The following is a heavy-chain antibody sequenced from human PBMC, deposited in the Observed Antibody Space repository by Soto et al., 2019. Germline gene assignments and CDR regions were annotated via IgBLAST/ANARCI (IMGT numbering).Heavy chain of an antibody. CDR3: TTAPAMEMVFSALLDV. CDR2: IKSKTDGGTT. Sequence: PWGSLRLSCAASGFAFSNAWMTWVRQAPGRGLEWVGRIKSKTDGGTTDYAAPVKGRFSISRDDSTNTLFLQMDSLKSEDTAVYYCTTAPAMEMVFSALLDVWGQGTTVTVSS. D-gene: IGHD5-18*01. J-gene: IGHJ6*02. CDR1: GFAFSNAW. V-gene: IGHV3-15*07.